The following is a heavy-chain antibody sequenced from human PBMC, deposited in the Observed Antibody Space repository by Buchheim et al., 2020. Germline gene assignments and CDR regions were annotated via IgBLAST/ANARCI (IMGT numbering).Heavy chain of an antibody. CDR3: ARGTAAAGSSPYFQH. J-gene: IGHJ1*01. Sequence: QLPLQESGPGLVKPSETLSLTCTVSGGSISSSSYYWGWIRQPPGKGLEWIGSTYYSGSTYYNPSLKSRVTISVDPSKNQFSLKLSSVTAADTAVYYCARGTAAAGSSPYFQHWGQGTL. D-gene: IGHD6-13*01. CDR1: GGSISSSSYY. CDR2: TYYSGST. V-gene: IGHV4-39*07.